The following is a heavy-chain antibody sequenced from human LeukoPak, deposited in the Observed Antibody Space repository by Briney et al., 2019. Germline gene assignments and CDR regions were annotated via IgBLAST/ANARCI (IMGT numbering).Heavy chain of an antibody. Sequence: GGSLRLSCAASRFTFTNYSMNWVRQAPGRGLEWVSSISSGSDYIYYADSVKGRFTISRDNAENSLYLQMNSLRAEDTAVYYCARQYCDSTSCYIGNYYYGMDVWGQGTTVTVSS. CDR1: RFTFTNYS. CDR3: ARQYCDSTSCYIGNYYYGMDV. CDR2: ISSGSDYI. V-gene: IGHV3-21*01. J-gene: IGHJ6*02. D-gene: IGHD2-2*02.